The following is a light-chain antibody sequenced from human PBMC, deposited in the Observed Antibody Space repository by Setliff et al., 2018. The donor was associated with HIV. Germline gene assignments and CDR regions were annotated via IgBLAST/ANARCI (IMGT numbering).Light chain of an antibody. CDR2: DVS. V-gene: IGLV2-14*03. J-gene: IGLJ3*02. Sequence: QSALTQPASVSGSPGQSITISCTGTSSDVGGFNYVSWYQQHPGKAPKLMISDVSNRPSGVSNRFSGSKSGNTASLTISGLQAEDEADYYCGTWDSSLSAGEWVFGGGTKVTVL. CDR1: SSDVGGFNY. CDR3: GTWDSSLSAGEWV.